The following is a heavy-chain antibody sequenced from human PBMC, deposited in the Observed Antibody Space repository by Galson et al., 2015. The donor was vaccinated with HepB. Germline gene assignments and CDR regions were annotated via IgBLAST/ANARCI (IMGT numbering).Heavy chain of an antibody. Sequence: SETLSLTCTVSGGSISSSSYYWGWIRQPPGKGLEWIGNIYYTGSTYYNPSLKSRVTISVDTSNNQFSLKLSSVTAADTAVYYCARQPDNWNDVPLDYWGQGTLVTVSS. V-gene: IGHV4-39*01. CDR1: GGSISSSSYY. D-gene: IGHD1-20*01. J-gene: IGHJ4*02. CDR3: ARQPDNWNDVPLDY. CDR2: IYYTGST.